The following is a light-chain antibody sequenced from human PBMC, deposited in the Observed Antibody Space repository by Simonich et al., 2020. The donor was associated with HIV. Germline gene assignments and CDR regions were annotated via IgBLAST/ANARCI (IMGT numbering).Light chain of an antibody. CDR1: SGINVGTYR. CDR2: YKSDSEK. J-gene: IGLJ3*02. V-gene: IGLV5-45*01. Sequence: QAVLTQPTSLSASPGASASLTCTLRSGINVGTYRIYWYQQKPGSPPQYLLRYKSDSEKHQGSGVPSRFSGSKDASANAGILLISGLQSEDEADYYCQTWGTGIGVFGGGTKLTVL. CDR3: QTWGTGIGV.